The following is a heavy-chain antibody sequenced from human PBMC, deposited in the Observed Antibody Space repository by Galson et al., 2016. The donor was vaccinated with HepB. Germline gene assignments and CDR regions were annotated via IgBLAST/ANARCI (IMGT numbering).Heavy chain of an antibody. CDR1: GFTFGDYA. D-gene: IGHD6-6*01. J-gene: IGHJ2*01. CDR2: IRSKAYGGTT. V-gene: IGHV3-49*03. CDR3: TRDLRSSSPQCWYFDL. Sequence: SLRLSCAASGFTFGDYAMSWFRQAPGKGLEWVGFIRSKAYGGTTEYAASVKGRFTISRDDSKSIAYLQMNSLKTEDTAVYYCTRDLRSSSPQCWYFDLWGRGTLVTVPS.